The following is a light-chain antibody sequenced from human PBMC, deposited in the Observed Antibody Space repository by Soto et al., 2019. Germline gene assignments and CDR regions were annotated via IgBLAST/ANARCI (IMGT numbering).Light chain of an antibody. CDR2: GNS. Sequence: QPVLTQPPSVSGAPGQRVTIFCTGSSSNIGAGYDVHWYQQLPGRAPKLLIYGNSNRPSGVPDRFSGSKSGTSASLAITGLQAEDEADYYCQSHDSSLIAWVFGGGTKVTVL. J-gene: IGLJ3*02. CDR3: QSHDSSLIAWV. V-gene: IGLV1-40*01. CDR1: SSNIGAGYD.